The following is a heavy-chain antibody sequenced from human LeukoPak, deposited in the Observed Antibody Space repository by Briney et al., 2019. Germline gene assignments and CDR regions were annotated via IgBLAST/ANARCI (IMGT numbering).Heavy chain of an antibody. D-gene: IGHD4-23*01. Sequence: GDSLKISCQGSGYNFPNYWIGWVRQMPGEGLEWMGIIYPGDSDTKYTPSFQGQVTNSADKSISTAYLQWSNVKDPVTAIYYGARPRGNSYYFDYWGQGTLVTVSS. J-gene: IGHJ4*02. CDR3: ARPRGNSYYFDY. CDR2: IYPGDSDT. CDR1: GYNFPNYW. V-gene: IGHV5-51*01.